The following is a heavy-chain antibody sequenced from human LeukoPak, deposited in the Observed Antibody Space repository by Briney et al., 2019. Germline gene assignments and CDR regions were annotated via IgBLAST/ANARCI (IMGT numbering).Heavy chain of an antibody. Sequence: PGGSLRLSCAASGFTFSSYSMNWVRQAPGKGLEWVANIKQDGSEKYYVDSVKGRFTISRDNAKNSLYLQMNSLRAEDTAVYYCARDQAPYYYDSSGYCPFGYWGQGTLVTVSS. V-gene: IGHV3-7*01. D-gene: IGHD3-22*01. CDR2: IKQDGSEK. CDR1: GFTFSSYS. J-gene: IGHJ4*02. CDR3: ARDQAPYYYDSSGYCPFGY.